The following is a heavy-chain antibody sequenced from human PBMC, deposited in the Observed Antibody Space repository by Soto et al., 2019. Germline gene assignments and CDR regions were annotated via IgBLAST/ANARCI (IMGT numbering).Heavy chain of an antibody. J-gene: IGHJ4*02. V-gene: IGHV1-69*05. CDR3: VRDTADTPMIY. CDR2: IIPQFPPP. CDR1: GGFFRSTA. D-gene: IGHD3-16*01. Sequence: QGQLVQSGAELSKPRSSVKVSCKSSGGFFRSTAICWVRQAPGQGLERMGAIIPQFPPPSYAQRFQRRVTTTTDESTSTAYVALDNLTSDDAAVYFYVRDTADTPMIYWGQGTLLTVSS.